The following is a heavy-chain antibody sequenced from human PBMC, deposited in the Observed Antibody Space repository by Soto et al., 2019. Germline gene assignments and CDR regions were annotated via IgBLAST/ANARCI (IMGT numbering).Heavy chain of an antibody. CDR1: GFTFRSEA. D-gene: IGHD6-25*01. J-gene: IGHJ4*02. CDR3: AKERSDHRITAAAIDY. CDR2: ISGSGDSA. Sequence: PXXSLSIGCASSGFTFRSEAMSWVRQAPGKGLEWVSSISGSGDSAYYADSVKGRFTISRDNSKNTLYLQINSLRAEDTAVYYCAKERSDHRITAAAIDYWGQGAQVTVSS. V-gene: IGHV3-23*01.